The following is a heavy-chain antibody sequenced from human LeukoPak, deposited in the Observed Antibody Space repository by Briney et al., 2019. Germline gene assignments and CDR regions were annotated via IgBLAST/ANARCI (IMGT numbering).Heavy chain of an antibody. CDR1: GFTFSSYA. J-gene: IGHJ4*02. CDR3: AKDYGPKQLVFFDS. D-gene: IGHD6-13*01. CDR2: ISENGGTT. V-gene: IGHV3-23*01. Sequence: GGSLRLSCAASGFTFSSYALSWVRQAPGKRLEWVADISENGGTTFYADPVKGRLTITRDNSKNTLYVQMNSLRGEGTAVYYCAKDYGPKQLVFFDSWGQGTLVTVSS.